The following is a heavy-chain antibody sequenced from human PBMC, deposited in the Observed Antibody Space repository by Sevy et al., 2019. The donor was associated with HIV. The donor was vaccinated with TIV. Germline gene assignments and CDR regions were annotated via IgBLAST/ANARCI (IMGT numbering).Heavy chain of an antibody. V-gene: IGHV3-15*01. D-gene: IGHD6-13*01. Sequence: GGSLRLSCAASGFTFSDAWMGWVRQAAGKGLECVGLIKSKSDGGTVEHAAPVKGRFTISRDDSKDTLYLQMNSLKTEDTAVYFCITYPRITTTGTGGFDPWGQGTLVTVSS. CDR3: ITYPRITTTGTGGFDP. CDR2: IKSKSDGGTV. J-gene: IGHJ5*02. CDR1: GFTFSDAW.